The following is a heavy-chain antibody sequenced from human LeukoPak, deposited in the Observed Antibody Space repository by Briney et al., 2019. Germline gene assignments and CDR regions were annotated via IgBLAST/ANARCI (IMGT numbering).Heavy chain of an antibody. CDR1: GGSISSYY. CDR2: IYYSGST. V-gene: IGHV4-59*01. CDR3: ARVRANYYYYIDV. Sequence: PSETLSLTCTVSGGSISSYYWSWIRQPPGKGLEWIGYIYYSGSTNYNPSLKSRVTISVDTSKNQFSLKLSSVTAADTAVYYCARVRANYYYYIDVWGKGTTVTVSS. J-gene: IGHJ6*03. D-gene: IGHD4-17*01.